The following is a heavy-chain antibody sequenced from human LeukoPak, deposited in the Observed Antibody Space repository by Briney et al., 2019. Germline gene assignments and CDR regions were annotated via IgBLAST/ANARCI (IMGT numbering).Heavy chain of an antibody. Sequence: SETLSLTCTVSGGSISSGSYYWSWIRQPAGKGLEWIGRIYASGSTNYNPSLKSRVTISVDTSKNQFSLKLSSVTAADTAVYYCARGPYYYDTSGYTSFDIWGQGTMVTVSS. J-gene: IGHJ3*02. CDR2: IYASGST. D-gene: IGHD3-22*01. CDR3: ARGPYYYDTSGYTSFDI. V-gene: IGHV4-61*02. CDR1: GGSISSGSYY.